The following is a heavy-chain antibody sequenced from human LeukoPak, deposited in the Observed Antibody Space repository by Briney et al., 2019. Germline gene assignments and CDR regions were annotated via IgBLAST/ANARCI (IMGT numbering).Heavy chain of an antibody. CDR3: ARVRGFGVFDY. CDR1: GGSISSGSYY. V-gene: IGHV4-61*02. Sequence: SETLSLTCTVSGGSISSGSYYWSWIRQPAGKGLEWIGRIYTSGSTNYNPSLKSRVTISVDTSKNQFSLKLSSVTAADTAVYYCARVRGFGVFDYWGQGTLVTVSS. D-gene: IGHD2-8*01. CDR2: IYTSGST. J-gene: IGHJ4*02.